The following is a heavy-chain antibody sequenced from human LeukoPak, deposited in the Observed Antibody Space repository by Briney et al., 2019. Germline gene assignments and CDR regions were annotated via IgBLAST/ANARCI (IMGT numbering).Heavy chain of an antibody. CDR3: ARDLFGMAYYFDY. J-gene: IGHJ4*02. CDR2: IKQDGSVT. D-gene: IGHD3-16*01. CDR1: AFTFNDDY. Sequence: PGGSLRLSCAASAFTFNDDYMSWVRQAPGKGLEWVANIKQDGSVTSYAGSVKGRFTISRDNAKNSVYLQMNSLSAEDTAVYYCARDLFGMAYYFDYWGQGTLVTVSS. V-gene: IGHV3-7*01.